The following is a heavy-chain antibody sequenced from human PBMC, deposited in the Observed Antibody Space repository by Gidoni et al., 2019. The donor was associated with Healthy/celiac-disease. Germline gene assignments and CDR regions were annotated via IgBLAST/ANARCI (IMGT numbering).Heavy chain of an antibody. V-gene: IGHV1-69*02. CDR2: IIPILGIS. CDR1: GGTVSSST. Sequence: QVQLVQSGAEVTKPGSSVKVSCKASGGTVSSSTISWVRQAPRQGLEWMGRIIPILGISNYAQKFQGRVTITADKSTSTAYMELSSLRSEDTAVYYCASYYGSGSYYNVGWNSWGHGTLVTVSS. D-gene: IGHD3-10*01. CDR3: ASYYGSGSYYNVGWNS. J-gene: IGHJ5*01.